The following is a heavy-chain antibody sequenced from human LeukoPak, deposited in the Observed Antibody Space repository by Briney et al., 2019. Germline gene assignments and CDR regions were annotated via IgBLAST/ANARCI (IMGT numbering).Heavy chain of an antibody. CDR1: GFPFSNAW. V-gene: IGHV3-48*01. Sequence: GGSLRLSCAASGFPFSNAWMSWVRQAPGKGPEWVSYISPTSTSIFYANSVKGRFTISRDNGKNSLYLQMNDLRVEDTAVYYCARETLHMGNGMDVWGQGTTVTVSS. J-gene: IGHJ6*02. CDR3: ARETLHMGNGMDV. CDR2: ISPTSTSI. D-gene: IGHD2-21*01.